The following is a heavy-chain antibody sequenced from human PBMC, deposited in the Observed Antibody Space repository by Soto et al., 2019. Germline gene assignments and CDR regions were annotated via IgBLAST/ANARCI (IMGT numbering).Heavy chain of an antibody. Sequence: SETLSLTCTVSGGSISSSSYYWGWIRQPPGKGLEWIASIYYSGSTYYNPSLKSRVTISVDTSKNQFSLKLSSVSAADTAVYYCARHSMNYYGPGSYLDYWGQGTLVTVSS. CDR2: IYYSGST. CDR3: ARHSMNYYGPGSYLDY. CDR1: GGSISSSSYY. V-gene: IGHV4-39*01. D-gene: IGHD3-10*01. J-gene: IGHJ4*02.